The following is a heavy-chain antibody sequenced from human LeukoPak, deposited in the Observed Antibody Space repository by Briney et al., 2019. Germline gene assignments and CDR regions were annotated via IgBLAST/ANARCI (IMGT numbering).Heavy chain of an antibody. J-gene: IGHJ3*02. V-gene: IGHV3-23*01. CDR2: ITTSGGST. CDR3: ARDRANWGPHAFDI. Sequence: GGSLRLSCAASGFTFSSYDIKWVRQAPGKGLEWVSCITTSGGSTDYADSVKGRFTISRDNSKNTVYLQMNSLRAEDTAVYYCARDRANWGPHAFDIWGQGTMVTVSS. D-gene: IGHD7-27*01. CDR1: GFTFSSYD.